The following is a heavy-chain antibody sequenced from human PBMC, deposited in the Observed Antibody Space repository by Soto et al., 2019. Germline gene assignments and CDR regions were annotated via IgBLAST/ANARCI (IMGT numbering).Heavy chain of an antibody. J-gene: IGHJ6*04. CDR1: GGSISSSSYY. D-gene: IGHD3-10*01. CDR2: IYYSGST. CDR3: ARVGSGDLLAHGRDV. V-gene: IGHV4-39*07. Sequence: SETLSLTCTVSGGSISSSSYYWGWIRQPPGKGLEWIGSIYYSGSTYYNPSLKSRVTISVDTSKNQFSLKLSSVTAADTAVYYCARVGSGDLLAHGRDVGGKGTRVTVP.